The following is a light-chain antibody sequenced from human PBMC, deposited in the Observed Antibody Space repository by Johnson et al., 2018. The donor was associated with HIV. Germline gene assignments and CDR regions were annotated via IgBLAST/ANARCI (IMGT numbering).Light chain of an antibody. CDR1: SSNIESNS. J-gene: IGLJ1*01. CDR2: ENN. V-gene: IGLV1-51*02. Sequence: QSVLTQPPSVSAAPGQKVTISCSGSSSNIESNSVSWYQQFPGTAPKVLIYENNKRPSGIPDRFSGSKSGTSATLGITGLQTGDEADYYCGTWDSSLNAYVFGAATKVAVL. CDR3: GTWDSSLNAYV.